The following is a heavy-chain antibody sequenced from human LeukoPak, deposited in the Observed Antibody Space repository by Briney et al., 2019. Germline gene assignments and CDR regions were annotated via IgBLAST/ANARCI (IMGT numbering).Heavy chain of an antibody. V-gene: IGHV4-59*08. J-gene: IGHJ3*02. CDR2: MYYSGST. CDR3: ARHFTYYYDSSGYPRDAFDT. Sequence: KPSETLSLPCTLSGGSISGYYWSWIRQSPGKGLVWIGYMYYSGSTNYNPSLKSRVTMSVDMSKNQFSLKLSSVTAADTALYYCARHFTYYYDSSGYPRDAFDTPGQGTMVTVSS. CDR1: GGSISGYY. D-gene: IGHD3-22*01.